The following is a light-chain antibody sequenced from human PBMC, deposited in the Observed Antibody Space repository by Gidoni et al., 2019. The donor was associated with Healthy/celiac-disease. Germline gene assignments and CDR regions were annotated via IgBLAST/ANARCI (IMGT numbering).Light chain of an antibody. Sequence: CKSSQSVLYSSNNKNYLAWYQQKPGQPPKLLIYCASTRESGVPDRFSGSGSGTDFTLTISSLQAEDVAVYYCQQYYSTPSWTFGQGTKVEIK. V-gene: IGKV4-1*01. CDR1: QSVLYSSNNKNY. CDR3: QQYYSTPSWT. CDR2: CAS. J-gene: IGKJ1*01.